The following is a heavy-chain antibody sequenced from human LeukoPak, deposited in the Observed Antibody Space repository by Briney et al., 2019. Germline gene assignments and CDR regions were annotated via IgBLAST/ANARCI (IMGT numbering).Heavy chain of an antibody. D-gene: IGHD3-22*01. J-gene: IGHJ3*02. CDR2: ISSSGSTI. V-gene: IGHV3-48*03. CDR3: ARDHTYYYDSSGHDAFDI. Sequence: GASLRLSCAASGFTFSNYEMNWFRQAPGKGLEWVSYISSSGSTIYYADSVKGRFTISRDNAKNSLYLQMNSLRAEDTAVYYCARDHTYYYDSSGHDAFDIWGQGTMVTVSS. CDR1: GFTFSNYE.